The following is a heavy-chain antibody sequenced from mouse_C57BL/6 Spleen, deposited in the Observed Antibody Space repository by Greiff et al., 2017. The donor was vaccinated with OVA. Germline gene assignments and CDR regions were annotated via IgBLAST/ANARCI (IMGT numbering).Heavy chain of an antibody. J-gene: IGHJ4*01. Sequence: VQLKESGPELVKPGASVKISCKASGYSFTGYYMNWVKQSPEKSLEWIGEINPSTGGTTYNQKFKAKATLTVDKSSSTAYMQLKSLTSEDSAVYYCARGGNYPYAMDYWGQGTSVTVSS. CDR3: ARGGNYPYAMDY. CDR1: GYSFTGYY. V-gene: IGHV1-42*01. D-gene: IGHD2-1*01. CDR2: INPSTGGT.